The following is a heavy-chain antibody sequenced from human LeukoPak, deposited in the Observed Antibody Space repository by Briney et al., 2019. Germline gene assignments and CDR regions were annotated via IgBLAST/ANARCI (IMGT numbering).Heavy chain of an antibody. Sequence: SETLSLTSTVSGGSIINYYWSWMRQPPGKGLEWIGDIYYSGNANYNPSLKSRVTISVDTSKNQSSLKLTSVTAADTAVYYFTRGVLERRRVAFDLWGQGTTVSVSS. CDR3: TRGVLERRRVAFDL. D-gene: IGHD1-1*01. CDR1: GGSIINYY. CDR2: IYYSGNA. V-gene: IGHV4-59*01. J-gene: IGHJ3*01.